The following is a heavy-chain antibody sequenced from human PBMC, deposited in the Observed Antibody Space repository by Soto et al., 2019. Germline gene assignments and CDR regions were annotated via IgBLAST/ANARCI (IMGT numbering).Heavy chain of an antibody. CDR1: GFMFDDFS. CDR2: IGRDGINT. CDR3: VKERDDASWTAFDH. V-gene: IGHV3-43*01. Sequence: EVRLVESGGVVVQPGGSLRLSCAASGFMFDDFSMHRVRQAPGKGLEWVALIGRDGINTYYADSVRGRFIVSRDNSKNSLYLQMNSLRSEDSALYYCVKERDDASWTAFDHWGQGTLVTVSS. J-gene: IGHJ4*02. D-gene: IGHD2-2*01.